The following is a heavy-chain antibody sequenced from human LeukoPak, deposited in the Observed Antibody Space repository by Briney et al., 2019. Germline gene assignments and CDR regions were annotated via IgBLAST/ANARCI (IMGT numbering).Heavy chain of an antibody. CDR3: AKDRDYDILTGYSLFAY. CDR1: GFTFSSYA. D-gene: IGHD3-9*01. V-gene: IGHV3-23*01. Sequence: PGGSLRLSCAASGFTFSSYAMSWVRQAPGKGLEWVSSISGSGGSTYYADSVKGRFTISRDNSKNTLYLQMNSLRAEDTAVYYCAKDRDYDILTGYSLFAYWGQGTLVTVSS. CDR2: ISGSGGST. J-gene: IGHJ4*02.